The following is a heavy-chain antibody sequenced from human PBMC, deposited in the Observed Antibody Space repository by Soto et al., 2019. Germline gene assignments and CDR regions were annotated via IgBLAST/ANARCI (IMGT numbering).Heavy chain of an antibody. J-gene: IGHJ3*01. V-gene: IGHV1-18*04. D-gene: IGHD3-3*01. CDR2: ISTHNGNT. CDR1: TFTSSG. Sequence: ASVKVSCKASTFTSSGISWVRQAPGQGPEWMGWISTHNGNTIYAQKFQGRVILTMDKITTTVYMELRRLRSDDTAVYFCAREGILGLFDAYDLWGQGTRVTVSS. CDR3: AREGILGLFDAYDL.